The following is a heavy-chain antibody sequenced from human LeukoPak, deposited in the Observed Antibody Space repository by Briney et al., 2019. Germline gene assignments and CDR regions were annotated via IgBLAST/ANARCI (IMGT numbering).Heavy chain of an antibody. CDR1: GFTFSSYA. Sequence: GGSLRLSCAASGFTFSSYAMHWVRQAPGKGLEWVSAISGSGGSTYYADSVKGRFTISRDNSKNTLYLQMNSLRAEDTAVYYCAKEGYYDSSGTPFDYWGQGTLVTVSS. J-gene: IGHJ4*02. V-gene: IGHV3-23*01. CDR3: AKEGYYDSSGTPFDY. CDR2: ISGSGGST. D-gene: IGHD3-22*01.